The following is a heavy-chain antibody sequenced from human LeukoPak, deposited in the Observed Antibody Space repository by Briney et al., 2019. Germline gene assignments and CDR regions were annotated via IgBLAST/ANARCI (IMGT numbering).Heavy chain of an antibody. V-gene: IGHV4-59*01. CDR3: ARDGSGYSSSWLYN. J-gene: IGHJ4*02. CDR1: GGSISSYY. CDR2: IYYSGST. Sequence: PSETLSLTCTVSGGSISSYYWSWIRQPPGKGLEWIGYIYYSGSTNYNPSLKSRVTISVDTSKNQFSLKLSSVTAADTAVYYCARDGSGYSSSWLYNWGQGTLVTVSS. D-gene: IGHD6-13*01.